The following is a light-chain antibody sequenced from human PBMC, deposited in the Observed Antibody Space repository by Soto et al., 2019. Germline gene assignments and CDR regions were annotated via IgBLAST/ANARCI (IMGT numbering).Light chain of an antibody. J-gene: IGKJ2*01. CDR3: QQYNGVLN. CDR2: GAS. V-gene: IGKV1-33*01. Sequence: DIQMTQSPSSLSASVGDRVTITCQASQAINNDLTWYQQKPGQPPKLLIYGASILETGVPSSFRGSVYEKHVTFTISCLQLEDIPTHCGQQYNGVLNFGQGT. CDR1: QAINND.